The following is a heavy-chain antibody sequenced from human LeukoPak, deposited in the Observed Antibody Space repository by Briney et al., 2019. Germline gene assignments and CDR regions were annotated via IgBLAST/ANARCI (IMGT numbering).Heavy chain of an antibody. V-gene: IGHV1-18*01. Sequence: ASVKVSCKASGYTFTSYGITWVRQAPGQGLEWMGWTNANNGNTNYAQNLQGRVTMTRDTSTSTAYMEVRSLRSDDTAVYYCARGPIAAAGDYWGQGTLVTVSS. D-gene: IGHD6-13*01. CDR2: TNANNGNT. CDR1: GYTFTSYG. J-gene: IGHJ4*02. CDR3: ARGPIAAAGDY.